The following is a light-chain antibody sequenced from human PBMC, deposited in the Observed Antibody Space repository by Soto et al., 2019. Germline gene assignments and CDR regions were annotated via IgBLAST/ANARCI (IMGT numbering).Light chain of an antibody. CDR1: QGISTY. J-gene: IGKJ4*01. Sequence: DIQMTQSPSSLSASVGDRVTITCRASQGISTYLAWYQQIPGKVPKLLISAASTLQSGVPSRFSGSGSGTDFTLTISSLQPEDVATYYCQKYTRGPACGGGTKVEIK. CDR3: QKYTRGPA. V-gene: IGKV1-27*01. CDR2: AAS.